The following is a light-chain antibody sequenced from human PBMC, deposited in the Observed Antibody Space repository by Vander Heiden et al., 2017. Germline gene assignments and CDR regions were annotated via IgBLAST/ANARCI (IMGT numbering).Light chain of an antibody. V-gene: IGKV1-39*01. Sequence: QMTKSPSSLSASLVDTVTITCRTSQSVVNYLNWYQQKPGKAPQLLIYRTSTLQSGVPSRFSGSGSGTDFSLTIRSIQPEDSATYYCQQSYTTLLTFGGGTKLGI. CDR3: QQSYTTLLT. CDR1: QSVVNY. J-gene: IGKJ4*01. CDR2: RTS.